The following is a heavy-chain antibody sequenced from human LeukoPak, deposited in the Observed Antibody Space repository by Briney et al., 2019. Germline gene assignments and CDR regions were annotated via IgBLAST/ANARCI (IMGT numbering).Heavy chain of an antibody. CDR3: AKVRGGGAAVPQTFDF. Sequence: GGSVRLSCAASGFTFSSCAMSWVRQAPGKELEWVSAISGSGGSTYYEDSVQGRFTIFRDNSKNTLYLQMNSLRAEENAVYYCAKVRGGGAAVPQTFDFWGQGTLVTVSS. CDR2: ISGSGGST. CDR1: GFTFSSCA. J-gene: IGHJ4*02. V-gene: IGHV3-23*01. D-gene: IGHD6-13*01.